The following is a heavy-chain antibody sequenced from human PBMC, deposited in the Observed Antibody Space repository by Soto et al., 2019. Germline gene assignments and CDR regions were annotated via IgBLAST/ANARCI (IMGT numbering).Heavy chain of an antibody. CDR1: GFTFDDYA. CDR3: AKDKTGTWVGAFDI. Sequence: EVQLVESGGGLVQPGRSLKLSCAASGFTFDDYAMHWVRQAPGKGLEWVSGISWNSGSIGYADSVKGRFTISRDNAKNSLYLQMNSLRAEDTALYYCAKDKTGTWVGAFDIWGQGTMVTVSS. J-gene: IGHJ3*02. CDR2: ISWNSGSI. D-gene: IGHD1-1*01. V-gene: IGHV3-9*01.